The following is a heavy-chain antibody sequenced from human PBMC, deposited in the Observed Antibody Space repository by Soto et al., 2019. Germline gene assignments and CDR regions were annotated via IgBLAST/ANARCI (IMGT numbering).Heavy chain of an antibody. CDR2: IYWNDDK. CDR3: AHRGYGDYPRDNWFDP. V-gene: IGHV2-5*01. CDR1: GFSLSSGGAG. J-gene: IGHJ5*02. D-gene: IGHD4-17*01. Sequence: QITLKESGPTLVKPTQTLTLTCTFSGFSLSSGGAGVCWIRQPPGKGLEWLALIYWNDDKRYSPSLKSRLTITKDTSKIQVVLLMTDIDPVDTATYYCAHRGYGDYPRDNWFDPWGQGTLVTVSS.